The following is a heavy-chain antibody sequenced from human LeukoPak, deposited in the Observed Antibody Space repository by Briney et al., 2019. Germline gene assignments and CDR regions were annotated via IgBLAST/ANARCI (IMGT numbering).Heavy chain of an antibody. CDR1: GFTFSSFW. CDR2: IGADGSGT. CDR3: ARGSVSGTYGRSYYYYMDV. V-gene: IGHV3-74*01. Sequence: GGSLRLSCAASGFTFSSFWMHWVRQAPGTGLVWVSRIGADGSGTSYADSVKGRFTISRDNGKNTLFLEMSSLRAEDTAVYYCARGSVSGTYGRSYYYYMDVWGKGTTVTVSS. D-gene: IGHD1-26*01. J-gene: IGHJ6*03.